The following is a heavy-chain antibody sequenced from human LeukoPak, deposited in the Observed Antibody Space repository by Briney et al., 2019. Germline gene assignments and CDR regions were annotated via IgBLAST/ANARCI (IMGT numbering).Heavy chain of an antibody. V-gene: IGHV3-74*01. CDR2: INSDGSST. D-gene: IGHD4-17*01. CDR1: GFTFSSYW. CDR3: ARDRDYGDNYYYGIDV. Sequence: PGGSLRLSCAASGFTFSSYWMNWVRQAPGKGLVWVSRINSDGSSTTYADSVKGRFTISRDNAKNTLYLQMNSLRAEDTAVYYCARDRDYGDNYYYGIDVWGQGTTVTVSS. J-gene: IGHJ6*02.